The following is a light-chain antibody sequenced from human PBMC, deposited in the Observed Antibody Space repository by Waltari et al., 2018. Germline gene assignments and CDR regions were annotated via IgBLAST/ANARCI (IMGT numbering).Light chain of an antibody. J-gene: IGKJ3*01. CDR3: QQRSKWPT. V-gene: IGKV3-11*01. Sequence: EIVLTQSPATLSLSPGERATLSCRASQSVRHYLAWYQQKPGQAPRLLIYDASNRATGIPGRFSGSGSGTDFTLTISSLEPEDFAVYYCQQRSKWPTFGPGTKVDIK. CDR1: QSVRHY. CDR2: DAS.